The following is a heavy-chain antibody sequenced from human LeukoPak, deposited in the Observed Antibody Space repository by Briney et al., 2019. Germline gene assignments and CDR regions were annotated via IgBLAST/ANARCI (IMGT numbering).Heavy chain of an antibody. V-gene: IGHV4-59*08. D-gene: IGHD1-26*01. Sequence: PSETLSLTCSVSGGSISTYYWNWIRQPPGQGLEWIGYKTYSGITNYNPSLKSRITISIDTSKNQFSLKLSSVTAADTAVYYCARSGDSHVYYFDYWGQGTPVTVSS. J-gene: IGHJ4*02. CDR1: GGSISTYY. CDR3: ARSGDSHVYYFDY. CDR2: KTYSGIT.